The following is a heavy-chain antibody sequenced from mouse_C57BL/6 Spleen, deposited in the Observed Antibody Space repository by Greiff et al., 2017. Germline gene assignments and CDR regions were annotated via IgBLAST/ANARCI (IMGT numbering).Heavy chain of an antibody. Sequence: QVQLQQSGAELVRPGASVTLSCKASGYTFTDYEMHWVKQTPVHGLEWIGAIDPETGGTAYNQKFKGKAILTADKSSSTAYMELRSLTSEDSAVYYCTRDCYGSSYYAMDYWGQGTSVTVSS. CDR3: TRDCYGSSYYAMDY. V-gene: IGHV1-15*01. CDR2: IDPETGGT. CDR1: GYTFTDYE. D-gene: IGHD1-1*01. J-gene: IGHJ4*01.